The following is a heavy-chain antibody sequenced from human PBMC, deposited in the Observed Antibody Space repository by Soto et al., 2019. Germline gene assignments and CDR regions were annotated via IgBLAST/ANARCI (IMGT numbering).Heavy chain of an antibody. CDR2: VQSHGIGT. Sequence: EVQLVESGGGVVQPGGSLRLSCAASGFTFSDYWIHWVRQAPGRGLVWVSRVQSHGIGTNYAYSVEGRFTISRDNAKDTVYLQMTGLRSDDTALYYCALTYAGDPAGFDYWGQGTLVTVSS. V-gene: IGHV3-74*01. J-gene: IGHJ4*02. CDR1: GFTFSDYW. D-gene: IGHD2-21*02. CDR3: ALTYAGDPAGFDY.